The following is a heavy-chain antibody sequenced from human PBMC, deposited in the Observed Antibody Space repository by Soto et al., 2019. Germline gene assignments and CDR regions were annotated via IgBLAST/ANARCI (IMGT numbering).Heavy chain of an antibody. D-gene: IGHD4-4*01. J-gene: IGHJ6*02. V-gene: IGHV3-30*18. CDR3: AKDLSSNADYYYYGMDV. CDR2: ISYDGSNK. Sequence: GGSLRLSCAASGFTFSSYGMHWVSQAPGKGLEWVAVISYDGSNKYYADSVKGRFTISRDNSKNTLYLQMNSLRAEDTAVYYCAKDLSSNADYYYYGMDVWGQGTTVTVSS. CDR1: GFTFSSYG.